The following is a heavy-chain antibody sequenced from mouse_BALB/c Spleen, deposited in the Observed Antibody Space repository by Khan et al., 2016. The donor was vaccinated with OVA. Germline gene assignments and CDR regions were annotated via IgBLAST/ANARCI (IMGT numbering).Heavy chain of an antibody. CDR3: ARTARIKY. CDR1: GYSITRGYG. Sequence: EVQLQESGPGLVKPSQSLSLTCTVTGYSITRGYGWNWIRQFPGNKLEWMGYISYSGSTNYNPSLKSRISITRDTSKKQFFLQLNSVTTEDTATYYCARTARIKYWGQGTTLTVSS. J-gene: IGHJ2*01. D-gene: IGHD1-2*01. CDR2: ISYSGST. V-gene: IGHV3-2*02.